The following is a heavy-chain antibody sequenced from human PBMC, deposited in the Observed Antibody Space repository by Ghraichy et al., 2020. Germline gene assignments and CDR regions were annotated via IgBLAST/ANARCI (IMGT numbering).Heavy chain of an antibody. Sequence: GESLNISCAASGFTFSRYWMHWVRQAPGKGLVWVSRINSDGSSTPYADSVKGRFTISRDNAKNTVYLQMNSLRAEDTAVYYCARGRLTDQQQYGMDVWGQGTTVTVSS. D-gene: IGHD1/OR15-1a*01. CDR1: GFTFSRYW. CDR3: ARGRLTDQQQYGMDV. CDR2: INSDGSST. V-gene: IGHV3-74*01. J-gene: IGHJ6*02.